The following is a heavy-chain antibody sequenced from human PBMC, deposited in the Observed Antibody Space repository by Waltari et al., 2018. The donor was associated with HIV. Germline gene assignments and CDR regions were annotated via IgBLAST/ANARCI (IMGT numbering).Heavy chain of an antibody. CDR1: GYSFIDYY. J-gene: IGHJ4*02. CDR2: INPNSGDT. D-gene: IGHD3-16*01. Sequence: QVQLVQSGAEVTKPGASVKISCKDSGYSFIDYYMHWVRQAPGQGLEWMGWINPNSGDTNYAQKFQGRVTLTKDTSISIVYMDLNSLTSDDTAVYYCARDRGRSRGFFVYWGQGTLVTVST. CDR3: ARDRGRSRGFFVY. V-gene: IGHV1-2*02.